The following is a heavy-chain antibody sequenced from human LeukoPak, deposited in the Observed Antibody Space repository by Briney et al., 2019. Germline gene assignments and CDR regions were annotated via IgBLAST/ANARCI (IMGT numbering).Heavy chain of an antibody. J-gene: IGHJ4*02. CDR1: GGTFSSYA. CDR2: IIPIFGTA. D-gene: IGHD5/OR15-5a*01. CDR3: ASVSPPGVDY. V-gene: IGHV1-69*13. Sequence: ASVKVSCKASGGTFSSYAISWVRQAPGQGLEWMGGIIPIFGTANYAQKFQGRVTITADESTSTAYMELRSLRSDDTVVYYCASVSPPGVDYWGQGTLVTVFS.